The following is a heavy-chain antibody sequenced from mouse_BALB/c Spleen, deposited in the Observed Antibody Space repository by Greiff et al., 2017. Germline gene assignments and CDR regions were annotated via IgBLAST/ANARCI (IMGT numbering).Heavy chain of an antibody. CDR2: ISSGSSTI. CDR3: ARGDYRYDYFDY. Sequence: DVMLVESGGGLVQPGGSRKLSCAASGFTFSSFGMYWVRQAPEKGLEWVAYISSGSSTIYYADTVKGRFTISRDNPKNTLFLQMTSLRSEDTAMYYCARGDYRYDYFDYWGQGTTLTVSS. V-gene: IGHV5-17*02. J-gene: IGHJ2*01. CDR1: GFTFSSFG. D-gene: IGHD2-14*01.